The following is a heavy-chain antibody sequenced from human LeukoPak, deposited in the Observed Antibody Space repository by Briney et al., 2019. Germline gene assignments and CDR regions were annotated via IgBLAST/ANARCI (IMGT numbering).Heavy chain of an antibody. CDR2: IYYSGST. Sequence: PSETLSLTCTVSGGSISSSSYYWGWIRQPPGKGLEWIGSIYYSGSTYYNPSLKSRVTIPVDTSKNQFSLKLSSVTAADTAVYYCARTSSSGLVGGYYFDYWGQGTLVTVSS. J-gene: IGHJ4*02. D-gene: IGHD6-19*01. CDR1: GGSISSSSYY. CDR3: ARTSSSGLVGGYYFDY. V-gene: IGHV4-39*01.